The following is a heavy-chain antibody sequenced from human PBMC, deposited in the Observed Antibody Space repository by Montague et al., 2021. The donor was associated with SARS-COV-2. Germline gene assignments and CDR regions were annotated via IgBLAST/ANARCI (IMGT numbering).Heavy chain of an antibody. D-gene: IGHD2-15*01. V-gene: IGHV4-59*01. CDR3: ARRSLGYCSGGSCYSGYDY. CDR2: IYYSGST. CDR1: GGSISSYY. Sequence: SETLSLTCTVSGGSISSYYWSWIRQPPGKGLEWIGYIYYSGSTNYNPSLKSRVTISVDTSKNQFSLKLSSVTAADTAVYYCARRSLGYCSGGSCYSGYDYWGQGTLVTVSS. J-gene: IGHJ4*02.